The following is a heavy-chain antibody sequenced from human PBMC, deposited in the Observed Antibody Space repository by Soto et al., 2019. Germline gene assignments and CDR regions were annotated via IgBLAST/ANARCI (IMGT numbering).Heavy chain of an antibody. D-gene: IGHD5-18*01. J-gene: IGHJ5*02. Sequence: LSLTCAVYGGSFSGYYWSWIRQPPGKGLEWIGEINHSGSTNYNPSLKSRVTISVDTSKNQFSLKLSSVTAADTAVYYCARGLWIQIRNWIDPWGQGTLVTVSS. CDR3: ARGLWIQIRNWIDP. V-gene: IGHV4-34*01. CDR2: INHSGST. CDR1: GGSFSGYY.